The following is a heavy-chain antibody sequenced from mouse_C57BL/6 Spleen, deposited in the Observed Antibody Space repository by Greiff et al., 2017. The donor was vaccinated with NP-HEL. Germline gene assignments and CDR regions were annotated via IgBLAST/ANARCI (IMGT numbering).Heavy chain of an antibody. J-gene: IGHJ3*01. Sequence: VQLQQPGAELVKPGASVKLSCKASGYTFTSYWMQWVKQRPGQGLAWIGEIDPSDSYTNYNQKFKGKATLTVDTSSSTAYMQLSSLTSEDSAVYYCARYGSSSWFAYWGQGTLVTVSA. D-gene: IGHD1-1*01. V-gene: IGHV1-50*01. CDR1: GYTFTSYW. CDR2: IDPSDSYT. CDR3: ARYGSSSWFAY.